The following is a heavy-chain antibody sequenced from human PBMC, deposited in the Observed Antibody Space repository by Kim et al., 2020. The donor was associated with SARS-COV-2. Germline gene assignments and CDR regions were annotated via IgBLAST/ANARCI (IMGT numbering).Heavy chain of an antibody. J-gene: IGHJ6*02. D-gene: IGHD5-12*01. CDR3: ARTSYETDV. Sequence: SYTNYSPSFQGHVTISADKSISTAYLQWSSLKASDTAMYYCARTSYETDVWGQGTTVTVSS. CDR2: SYT. V-gene: IGHV5-10-1*01.